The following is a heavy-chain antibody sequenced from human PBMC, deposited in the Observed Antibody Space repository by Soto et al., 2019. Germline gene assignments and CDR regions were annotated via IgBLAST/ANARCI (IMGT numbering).Heavy chain of an antibody. V-gene: IGHV4-31*03. CDR2: IYYSGST. CDR1: GGSISSGGYY. CDR3: ARGGNTVTTPDYFDY. D-gene: IGHD4-17*01. J-gene: IGHJ4*02. Sequence: QVQLQESGPGLVKPSQTLSLTCTVSGGSISSGGYYWSWIRQHPGKGLEWIGYIYYSGSTYYNPSLKSRVTISVDTSKNQFSLKLSSVTAADTAVYYCARGGNTVTTPDYFDYWGQGTLVTVSS.